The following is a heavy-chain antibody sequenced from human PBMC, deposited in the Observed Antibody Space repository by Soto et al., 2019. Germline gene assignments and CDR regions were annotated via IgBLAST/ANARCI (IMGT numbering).Heavy chain of an antibody. CDR3: TRHLSDY. CDR2: IRSKPNNYAT. V-gene: IGHV3-73*01. Sequence: EVQLVESGGGLDQPGGSLKLSCAASGFTFSGSAMHWVRQASGKGLEWVGRIRSKPNNYATAYAASVKGRFTISRDDSKDTAYLLMSSLKTEDTAMYYCTRHLSDYWGQGTLVTVSS. J-gene: IGHJ4*02. CDR1: GFTFSGSA.